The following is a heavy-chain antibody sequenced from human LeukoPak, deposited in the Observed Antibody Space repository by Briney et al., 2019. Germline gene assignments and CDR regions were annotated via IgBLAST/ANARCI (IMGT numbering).Heavy chain of an antibody. J-gene: IGHJ3*02. V-gene: IGHV4-59*01. CDR2: IYYSGST. Sequence: SETLSLTCTVSGGSISSYYWSWIRQPPGKGLEWTGYIYYSGSTNYNPSLKSRVTISVDTSKNQFSLKLSSVTAADTAVYYCARVGYVLRFLEWSRGAFDIWGQGTMVTVSS. D-gene: IGHD3-3*01. CDR1: GGSISSYY. CDR3: ARVGYVLRFLEWSRGAFDI.